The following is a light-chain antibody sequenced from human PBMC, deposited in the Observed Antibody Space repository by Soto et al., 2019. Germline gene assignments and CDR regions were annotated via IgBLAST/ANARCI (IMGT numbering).Light chain of an antibody. CDR2: KAS. J-gene: IGKJ2*01. V-gene: IGKV1-39*01. Sequence: DIQMTQSPSTLSVSVGDRVTITCRASQNIGTSLNWYQQKPGKAPTALIYKASTMQGGVPSSFSGSGSATDFTLTISSLQTQDSANYYCQQSYSSLVYNFGPGTKVDIK. CDR3: QQSYSSLVYN. CDR1: QNIGTS.